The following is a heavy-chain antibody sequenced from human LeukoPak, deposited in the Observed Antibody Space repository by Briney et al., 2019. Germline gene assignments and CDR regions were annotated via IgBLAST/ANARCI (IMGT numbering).Heavy chain of an antibody. Sequence: ASVKVSCKSSGYMFIRYGITWVRQAPAHGLEWMGWISVYTGDTNYAQKLQGRVTMSTDTSTTTAYMELRSLRSDDTAMYYCARVGGEMRASHIGYFDYWGQGTLVTVSS. CDR1: GYMFIRYG. CDR3: ARVGGEMRASHIGYFDY. D-gene: IGHD3-16*01. CDR2: ISVYTGDT. V-gene: IGHV1-18*01. J-gene: IGHJ4*02.